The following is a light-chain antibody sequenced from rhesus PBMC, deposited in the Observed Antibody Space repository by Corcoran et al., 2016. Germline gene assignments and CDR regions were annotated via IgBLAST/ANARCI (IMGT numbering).Light chain of an antibody. CDR2: GAS. J-gene: IGKJ2*01. CDR1: QSVSSY. Sequence: QVILTQSPATLSLYPGERATLSCRASQSVSSYLAWYQQKHGQAPRLLIYGASSRATGIPDRFSGSGSGTDFTLTISSLEPEDVGVYHCYQHSSGYSFGQGTKVEIK. V-gene: IGKV3-10*01. CDR3: YQHSSGYS.